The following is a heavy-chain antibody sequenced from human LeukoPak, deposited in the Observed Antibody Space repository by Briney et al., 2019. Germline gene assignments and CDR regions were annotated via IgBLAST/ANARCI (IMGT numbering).Heavy chain of an antibody. CDR2: IHTSGST. CDR3: ARGKDNMVRGVSDWFDP. D-gene: IGHD3-10*01. V-gene: IGHV4-4*07. J-gene: IGHJ5*02. CDR1: GGSISSYY. Sequence: SETLSLTCTVSGGSISSYYWSWIRQPAGKGLEWIGRIHTSGSTNYNPSLKSRVTMSVDTSKNQFSLKLSSVTAADTAVYYCARGKDNMVRGVSDWFDPWGQGTLVTVSS.